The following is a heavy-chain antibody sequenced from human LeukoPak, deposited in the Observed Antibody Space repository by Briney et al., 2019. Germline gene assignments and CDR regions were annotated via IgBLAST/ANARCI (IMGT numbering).Heavy chain of an antibody. CDR3: ARKLRFLESHVFDY. V-gene: IGHV3-7*01. Sequence: PGGSLRLSCAASGFTVSSNYMSWVRQAPGKGLEWVANVKQDGSEKYYVDSVKGRFTISRDNAKNSLYLQMNSLRAEDTAVYYCARKLRFLESHVFDYWGQGTLVTVSS. CDR1: GFTVSSNY. J-gene: IGHJ4*02. D-gene: IGHD3-3*01. CDR2: VKQDGSEK.